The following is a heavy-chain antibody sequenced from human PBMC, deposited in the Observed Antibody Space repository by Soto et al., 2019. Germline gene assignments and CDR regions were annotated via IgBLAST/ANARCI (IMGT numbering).Heavy chain of an antibody. CDR1: WYSVTNYW. D-gene: IGHD5-18*01. J-gene: IGHJ6*02. CDR2: IYPGDSDA. Sequence: EESLNISCQGSWYSVTNYWIGGVRQMPGKGLDWIGSIYPGDSDARYSPSFQGKVTMSVDESSSTAYPQWYSLKASDTAIYYCVADTARPYYFFGLDVWGQGTTVHVSS. CDR3: VADTARPYYFFGLDV. V-gene: IGHV5-51*01.